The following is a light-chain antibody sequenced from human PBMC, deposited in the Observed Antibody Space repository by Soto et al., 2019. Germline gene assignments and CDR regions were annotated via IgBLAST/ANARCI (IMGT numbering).Light chain of an antibody. Sequence: QSVLTQPASVSGSPGQSITISCSGATGDVGIVSWYQHHPGKPPKLMIHEVTKRPSGVSDRFSGSKSGNSASLTISGLQAEDEADYYCTSYTSSSTPYVFGGGTKVTVL. J-gene: IGLJ1*01. V-gene: IGLV2-14*02. CDR3: TSYTSSSTPYV. CDR1: TGDVGI. CDR2: EVT.